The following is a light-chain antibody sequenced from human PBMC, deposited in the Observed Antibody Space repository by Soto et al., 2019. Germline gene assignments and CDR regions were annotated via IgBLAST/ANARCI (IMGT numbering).Light chain of an antibody. Sequence: QSVLTQPPSASGTPGQRVTISCSGSNSNIGRHNEKWYQQFPGTAANLLIHSDNQQPSVVPDRFSGSNSGTSASLAISVLPSEDDADYYCSGWDDSFNGVFGGGTKLTVL. V-gene: IGLV1-44*01. CDR3: SGWDDSFNGV. CDR2: SDN. J-gene: IGLJ2*01. CDR1: NSNIGRHN.